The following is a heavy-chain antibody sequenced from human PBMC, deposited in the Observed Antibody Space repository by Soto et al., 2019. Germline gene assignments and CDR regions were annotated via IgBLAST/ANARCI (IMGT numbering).Heavy chain of an antibody. J-gene: IGHJ2*01. Sequence: EVQLLESGGGLVQPGGSLRLSCAASGFTFSSYAMSWVRQAPGKGLEWVSAISGSGGSTYYADSVKGRLTISRENSKNTLYRQMNSLRAEDTAVYYCAKHYYGGVYWYCDLWGRGTLVTVSS. D-gene: IGHD4-17*01. CDR3: AKHYYGGVYWYCDL. V-gene: IGHV3-23*01. CDR2: ISGSGGST. CDR1: GFTFSSYA.